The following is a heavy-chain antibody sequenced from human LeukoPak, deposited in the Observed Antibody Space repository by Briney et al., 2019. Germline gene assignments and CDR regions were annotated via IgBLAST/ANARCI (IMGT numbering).Heavy chain of an antibody. CDR2: ISISSSYI. CDR1: GYTFSGYS. J-gene: IGHJ4*02. V-gene: IGHV3-21*03. CDR3: GREYEKQWLTFEY. D-gene: IGHD6-19*01. Sequence: PGGSLRLSCAASGYTFSGYSMNSVRQTPRKGLECVSYISISSSYIYYAQSVKGGVTISTDNAKNSQYLQINSLRAQDTPVYYSGREYEKQWLTFEYWGRETLVSVSS.